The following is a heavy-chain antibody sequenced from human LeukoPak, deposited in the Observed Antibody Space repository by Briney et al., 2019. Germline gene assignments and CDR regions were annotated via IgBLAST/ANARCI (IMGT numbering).Heavy chain of an antibody. Sequence: ASVKVSCKASGGTFSSYAISWVRQAPGQGLEWMGGIIPIFGTANYAQKFQGRVTMTRDTSTSTVYMELSSLRSEDTAVYYCARSMVRGINYYFDYWGQGTLVTVSS. CDR1: GGTFSSYA. CDR2: IIPIFGTA. CDR3: ARSMVRGINYYFDY. J-gene: IGHJ4*02. V-gene: IGHV1-69*05. D-gene: IGHD3-10*01.